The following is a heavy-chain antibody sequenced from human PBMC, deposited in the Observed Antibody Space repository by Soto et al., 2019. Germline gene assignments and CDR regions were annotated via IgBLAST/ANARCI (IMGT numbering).Heavy chain of an antibody. Sequence: ASVKVSCKASGYTFTSYYMHWVRQAPGQGLEWMGIINPSGGSTSYAQKFQGRVTMTRDTSTSTVYMELSSLRSEDTAVYYCARDPCIAAAGTGYGMDVWGQGTTVTVSS. D-gene: IGHD6-13*01. J-gene: IGHJ6*02. CDR2: INPSGGST. CDR1: GYTFTSYY. V-gene: IGHV1-46*01. CDR3: ARDPCIAAAGTGYGMDV.